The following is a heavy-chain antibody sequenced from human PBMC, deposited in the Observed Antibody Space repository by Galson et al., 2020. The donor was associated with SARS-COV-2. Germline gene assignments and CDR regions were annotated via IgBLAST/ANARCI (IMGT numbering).Heavy chain of an antibody. V-gene: IGHV1-8*01. CDR1: GYTFTSYD. Sequence: ASVKVSCKASGYTFTSYDINWVRQATGRGLEWMGWVNPNSGNTGYAQKFQGRVTMTRNTSISTAYMELSSLRSEDTAVYYCARGEYSSSLGYYYYMDVWGKGTTVTVSS. CDR2: VNPNSGNT. CDR3: ARGEYSSSLGYYYYMDV. J-gene: IGHJ6*03. D-gene: IGHD6-6*01.